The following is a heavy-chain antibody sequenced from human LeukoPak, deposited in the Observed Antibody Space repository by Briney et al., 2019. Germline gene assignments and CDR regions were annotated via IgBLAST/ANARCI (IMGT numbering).Heavy chain of an antibody. CDR1: GYTFTSYG. CDR3: ARGNYDSSGYYYVGY. CDR2: MNPNSGNT. Sequence: ASVKVSCKASGYTFTSYGISWVRQAPGQGLEWMGWMNPNSGNTGYAQKFQGRVTMTRNTSISTAYMELSSLRSEDTAVYYCARGNYDSSGYYYVGYWGQGTLVTVSS. V-gene: IGHV1-8*02. J-gene: IGHJ4*02. D-gene: IGHD3-22*01.